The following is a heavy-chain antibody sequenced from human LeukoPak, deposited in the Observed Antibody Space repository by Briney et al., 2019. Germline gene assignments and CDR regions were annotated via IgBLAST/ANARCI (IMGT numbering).Heavy chain of an antibody. CDR2: ISAYNGNT. V-gene: IGHV1-18*01. J-gene: IGHJ4*02. CDR3: ASFPYDSGSYSGY. D-gene: IGHD1-26*01. Sequence: EASVKVSCKASGYTFTSYGMSWVRQAPGQGREWMGWISAYNGNTNYAQKLQGRVTMTTDTSTSTAYMELRSLRSDDTAVYYCASFPYDSGSYSGYWGQGTLVTVSS. CDR1: GYTFTSYG.